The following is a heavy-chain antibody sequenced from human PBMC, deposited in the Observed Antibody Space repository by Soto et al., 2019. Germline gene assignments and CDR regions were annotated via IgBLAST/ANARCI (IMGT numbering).Heavy chain of an antibody. J-gene: IGHJ4*02. CDR2: IYWNDDK. CDR1: GFSVSARGVG. CDR3: AHSPWGAAPDY. V-gene: IGHV2-5*01. D-gene: IGHD3-16*01. Sequence: QITLKESGPTLVKPTQTLTLTCTGSGFSVSARGVGVGWIRQPPGKALEWLGIIYWNDDKRYSPSLKSRLTIPKDTSKNQVVLTMTNMDPVDTATYYCAHSPWGAAPDYWGQGTLVTVSS.